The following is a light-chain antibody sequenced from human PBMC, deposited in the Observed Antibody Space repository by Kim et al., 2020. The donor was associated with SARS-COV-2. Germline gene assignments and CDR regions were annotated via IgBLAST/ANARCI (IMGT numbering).Light chain of an antibody. CDR1: QSIGSW. CDR3: QQYGKFSKT. V-gene: IGKV1-5*03. J-gene: IGKJ1*01. CDR2: KAS. Sequence: DIQMTQSPSTLSASVGDRVTITCRASQSIGSWLAWYQQKPGKTPNLLIYKASTLESGVPLRFSGSGSGTEFTLTISSLQPDDFATYYGQQYGKFSKTFGQGTKVDIK.